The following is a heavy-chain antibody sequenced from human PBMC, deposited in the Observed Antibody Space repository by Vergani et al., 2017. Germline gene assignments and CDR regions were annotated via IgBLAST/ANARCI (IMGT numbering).Heavy chain of an antibody. Sequence: QLQLQESGPGLVKPSETLSLTCTVSGGSISSSSYYWGWIRQPPGKGLEWIGSIYYSGSTYYNPSLKSRVTISVDTSKNQFSLKLSSVTAADTAVYYCASLPGGSTGTAWGQGTLVTVSS. CDR1: GGSISSSSYY. J-gene: IGHJ5*02. CDR2: IYYSGST. CDR3: ASLPGGSTGTA. V-gene: IGHV4-39*01. D-gene: IGHD4-17*01.